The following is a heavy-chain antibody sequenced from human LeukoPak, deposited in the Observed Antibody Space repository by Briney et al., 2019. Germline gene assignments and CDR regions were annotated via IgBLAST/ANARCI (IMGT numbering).Heavy chain of an antibody. CDR1: GFTFSSYG. D-gene: IGHD3-10*01. V-gene: IGHV3-30*18. J-gene: IGHJ2*01. CDR3: AKGTYYYGSTEGTGSWYFDL. Sequence: GGALRLSCAASGFTFSSYGMHWGRQAPGKGLEWVAVISYDGSNKYYADSVKGRFTTSRDNSKTTLYLQMNSLRAEDTAVYYCAKGTYYYGSTEGTGSWYFDLWGRGTLVTVSS. CDR2: ISYDGSNK.